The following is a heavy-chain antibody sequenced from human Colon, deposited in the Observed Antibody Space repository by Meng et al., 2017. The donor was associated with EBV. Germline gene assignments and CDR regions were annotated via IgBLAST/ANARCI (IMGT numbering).Heavy chain of an antibody. D-gene: IGHD3-16*01. CDR1: GDPVSDTNHF. V-gene: IGHV4-39*07. Sequence: EVGPGLVKPSETLSPPCIGAGDPVSDTNHFWGWVRQAPGKGLEWVGSINSNWNTYSNPSLTSRVTMSLDTSKNQFSLKLSSVTAADTAVYYCVRVRGDFDYWGQGTLVTVSS. J-gene: IGHJ4*02. CDR3: VRVRGDFDY. CDR2: INSNWNT.